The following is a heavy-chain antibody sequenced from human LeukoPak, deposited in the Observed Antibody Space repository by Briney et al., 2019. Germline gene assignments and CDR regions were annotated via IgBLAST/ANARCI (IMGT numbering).Heavy chain of an antibody. CDR1: GYSFTSYW. V-gene: IGHV5-51*01. CDR3: ARRGDCSSTSCYSVGNNYYYMDV. J-gene: IGHJ6*03. D-gene: IGHD2-2*02. Sequence: GESLKISCKGSGYSFTSYWIGWVRQMPGKGLEWMGIIYPGDSDTRYSPSFQGQVTISADKSISTAYLQWSSLKASDTAMYYCARRGDCSSTSCYSVGNNYYYMDVWGKGTTVTVSS. CDR2: IYPGDSDT.